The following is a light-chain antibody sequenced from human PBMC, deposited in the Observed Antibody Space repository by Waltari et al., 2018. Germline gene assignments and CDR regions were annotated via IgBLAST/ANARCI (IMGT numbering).Light chain of an antibody. CDR2: KDS. J-gene: IGLJ1*01. V-gene: IGLV1-47*01. CDR1: SSNIGGNY. CDR3: ATWDDSLSGYV. Sequence: QSVLTQPPSASGTPGQRVTISCSGSSSNIGGNYVFWFHQLPGTAPKVLIYKDSQRPSGVPDRFSGSKSGTSASLASSGLRSEDEADYYCATWDDSLSGYVFGSGTKVTVL.